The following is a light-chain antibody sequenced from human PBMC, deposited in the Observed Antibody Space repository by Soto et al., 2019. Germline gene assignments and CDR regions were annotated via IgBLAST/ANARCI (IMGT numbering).Light chain of an antibody. Sequence: DIQMTPSPSSLSASVGDRVTITCQASQDISNHLNWYQQKPGKAPRLLIYDASNLETGVPSRFSGSGSGTDFTVTISSLQPEDIATYYCQQYDSFPITFGQGTRLEIK. CDR3: QQYDSFPIT. V-gene: IGKV1-33*01. J-gene: IGKJ5*01. CDR2: DAS. CDR1: QDISNH.